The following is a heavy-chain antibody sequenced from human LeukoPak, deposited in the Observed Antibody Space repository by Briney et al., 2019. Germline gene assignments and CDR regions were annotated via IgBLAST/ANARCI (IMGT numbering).Heavy chain of an antibody. CDR1: GGSISSGSYY. CDR3: AREGISRDSGSYCLDY. D-gene: IGHD1-26*01. CDR2: IYTSGST. Sequence: SETLSLTCTVSGGSISSGSYYWSWIRQPAGKGLEWIGRIYTSGSTNYNPSLKSRVTISVDTSKNQFSLKLSSVTAADTAVYYCAREGISRDSGSYCLDYWGQGTLVTVSS. J-gene: IGHJ4*02. V-gene: IGHV4-61*02.